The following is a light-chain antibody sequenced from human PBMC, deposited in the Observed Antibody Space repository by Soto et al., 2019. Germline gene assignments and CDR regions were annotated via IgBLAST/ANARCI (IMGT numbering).Light chain of an antibody. CDR3: CSYAGNYTYV. CDR1: SSDVGGYNY. J-gene: IGLJ1*01. Sequence: QSALTQPRSVSGSPGQSVAISCTGTSSDVGGYNYVSWYQQHPGKAPQLMMFDVSKRPSGVPDRFSGSKSDNTASLTISGLQTEDEADYFCCSYAGNYTYVFGTGTKVTVL. CDR2: DVS. V-gene: IGLV2-11*01.